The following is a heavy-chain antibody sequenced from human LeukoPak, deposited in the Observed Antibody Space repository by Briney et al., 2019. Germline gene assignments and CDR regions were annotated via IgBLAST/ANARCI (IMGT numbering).Heavy chain of an antibody. J-gene: IGHJ4*02. CDR2: MNPNSGNT. CDR3: ARGLQRSSDIVVVPAADH. CDR1: GYTFTSYD. D-gene: IGHD2-2*01. Sequence: GASVKVSCKASGYTFTSYDINWVRQATGQGLEWMGWMNPNSGNTGYAQKFQGRVTMTRNTSISTAYMELSSLRSEDTAVYYCARGLQRSSDIVVVPAADHWGQGTLVTVSS. V-gene: IGHV1-8*01.